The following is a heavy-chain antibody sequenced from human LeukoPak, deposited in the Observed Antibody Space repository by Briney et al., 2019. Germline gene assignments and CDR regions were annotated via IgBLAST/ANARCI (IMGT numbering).Heavy chain of an antibody. D-gene: IGHD3-10*01. Sequence: GGSLRLSCAASGFTFSSYEMDWVRQAPGKGLEWVSYISSSGSTIYYADSVKGRFTISRDNAKNSLYLQMNSLRAEDTAVYYCARSPGITMVRGVIIPPYFDYWGQGTLVTASS. CDR2: ISSSGSTI. J-gene: IGHJ4*02. CDR3: ARSPGITMVRGVIIPPYFDY. CDR1: GFTFSSYE. V-gene: IGHV3-48*03.